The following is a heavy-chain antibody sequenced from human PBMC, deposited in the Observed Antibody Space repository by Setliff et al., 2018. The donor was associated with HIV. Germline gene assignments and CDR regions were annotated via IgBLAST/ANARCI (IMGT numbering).Heavy chain of an antibody. V-gene: IGHV3-74*01. Sequence: PGGSLRLSCAASGFTFSSYWMHWVRQAPGKGLMWVSNISPDGSSAGYADSVKGRFTISRDNAKNTLYLQMNSLRAEDTAVYYCAKVFAFGVDAFDIWGQGTVVTVSS. J-gene: IGHJ3*02. CDR3: AKVFAFGVDAFDI. CDR2: ISPDGSSA. CDR1: GFTFSSYW. D-gene: IGHD3-10*01.